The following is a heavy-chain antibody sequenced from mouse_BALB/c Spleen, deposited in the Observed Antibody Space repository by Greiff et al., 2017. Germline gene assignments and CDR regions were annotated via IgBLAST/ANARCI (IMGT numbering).Heavy chain of an antibody. J-gene: IGHJ2*01. CDR1: GFTFTDYY. CDR2: IRNKANGYTT. Sequence: EVKLMESGGGLVQPGGSLRLSCATSGFTFTDYYMSWVRQPPGKALEWLGFIRNKANGYTTEYSASVKGRFTISRDNSQSILYLQMNTLRAEDSATYYCARDGLPYYFDYWGQGTTLTVSS. CDR3: ARDGLPYYFDY. V-gene: IGHV7-3*02.